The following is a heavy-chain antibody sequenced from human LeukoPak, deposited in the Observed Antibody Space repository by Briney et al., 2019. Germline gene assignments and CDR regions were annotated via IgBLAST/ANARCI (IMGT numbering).Heavy chain of an antibody. J-gene: IGHJ4*02. CDR2: IVGSSST. CDR1: GFTFSNFA. D-gene: IGHD3-10*01. V-gene: IGHV3-21*01. Sequence: GGSLRLSCAASGFTFSNFAMTWVRQAPGKGLEWVSSIVGSSSTYYADSLKGRFTISRDNAKNSLYLQMNSLRAEDTAVYYCARRYYGSGTNYFDYWGQGTLVTVSS. CDR3: ARRYYGSGTNYFDY.